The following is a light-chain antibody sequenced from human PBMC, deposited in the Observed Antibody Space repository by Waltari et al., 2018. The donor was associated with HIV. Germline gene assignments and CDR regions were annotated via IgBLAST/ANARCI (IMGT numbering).Light chain of an antibody. J-gene: IGLJ3*02. CDR1: NIASQN. Sequence: SYELTQPLSVSVALGQTAKITCGGNNIASQNVHWYQQRPGQAPVLVIYRDNIRPSGIPDRFSGSNSGNTAILSISRVQAEDEGDYYCQVWDSSTGVFGGGTNLTVL. CDR3: QVWDSSTGV. CDR2: RDN. V-gene: IGLV3-9*01.